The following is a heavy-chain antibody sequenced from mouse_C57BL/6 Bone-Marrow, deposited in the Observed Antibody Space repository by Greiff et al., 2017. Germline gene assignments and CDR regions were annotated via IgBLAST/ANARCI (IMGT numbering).Heavy chain of an antibody. J-gene: IGHJ3*01. CDR3: ARSYYGSRGRFAY. V-gene: IGHV1-81*01. Sequence: QVQLLQSGADLARPGASVKLSCTASGFTFTSYGIRWVKQRTGQGLEWIGELNPRSGNTYYNEKFKGQVTLTADKSTSTAYMELRSLTSEDSAVYFCARSYYGSRGRFAYWGEETPVTVSA. CDR2: LNPRSGNT. D-gene: IGHD1-1*01. CDR1: GFTFTSYG.